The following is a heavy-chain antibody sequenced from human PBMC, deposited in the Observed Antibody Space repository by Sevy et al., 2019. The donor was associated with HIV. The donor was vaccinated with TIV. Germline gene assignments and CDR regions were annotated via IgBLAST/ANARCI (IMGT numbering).Heavy chain of an antibody. CDR1: GGSISSYY. D-gene: IGHD5-12*01. CDR3: ARDLRYSGYDFRSLAFDI. Sequence: SETLSLTCTVSGGSISSYYWSWIRQPAGKGLEWIGYIYYSGSTNYNPSLKSRVTISVDTSKNQFSLKLSSVTAADTAVYYCARDLRYSGYDFRSLAFDIWGQGTMVTVSS. CDR2: IYYSGST. J-gene: IGHJ3*02. V-gene: IGHV4-59*01.